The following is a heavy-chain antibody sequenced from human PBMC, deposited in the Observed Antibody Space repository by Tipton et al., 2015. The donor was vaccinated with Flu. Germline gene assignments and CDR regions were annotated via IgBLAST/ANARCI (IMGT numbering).Heavy chain of an antibody. Sequence: TLSLTCTVSGGSISSYYWSWIRQPPGKGLEWIGYIYYSGSTNYNPSLKSRVTISVDTSKNQFSLKPSSVTAADTAVYYCARWRGYCSSTSCYTYYYYYYGMDVWGQGTTVTVSS. V-gene: IGHV4-59*08. D-gene: IGHD2-2*02. CDR1: GGSISSYY. CDR3: ARWRGYCSSTSCYTYYYYYYGMDV. J-gene: IGHJ6*02. CDR2: IYYSGST.